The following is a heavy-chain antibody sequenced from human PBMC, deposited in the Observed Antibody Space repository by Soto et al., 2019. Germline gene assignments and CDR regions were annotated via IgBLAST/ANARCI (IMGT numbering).Heavy chain of an antibody. CDR1: GGTFSSYA. J-gene: IGHJ5*02. D-gene: IGHD2-2*01. V-gene: IGHV1-69*13. CDR3: AREYVGVVVPAAIGDWLDP. Sequence: SVKVSCKASGGTFSSYAITWVRQAPGQGLEWMGGIIPIFGTANYAQKFQGRVTITADESTSTAYMELSSLRSEDTAVYYCAREYVGVVVPAAIGDWLDPWGQGTLVTVSS. CDR2: IIPIFGTA.